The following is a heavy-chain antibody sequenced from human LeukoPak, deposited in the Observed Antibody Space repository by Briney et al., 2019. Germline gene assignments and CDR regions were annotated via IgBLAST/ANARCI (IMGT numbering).Heavy chain of an antibody. Sequence: SETLTLTCTVSGGSISSSSYYWGWIRQPPGKGLEWIGSIYYSGSTYYNPSLKSRVTISVGTSKNQFSLKLSSVTAADTAVYYCARQPYYYDSSGSDYWGQGTLVTVSS. V-gene: IGHV4-39*01. CDR2: IYYSGST. CDR3: ARQPYYYDSSGSDY. J-gene: IGHJ4*02. CDR1: GGSISSSSYY. D-gene: IGHD3-22*01.